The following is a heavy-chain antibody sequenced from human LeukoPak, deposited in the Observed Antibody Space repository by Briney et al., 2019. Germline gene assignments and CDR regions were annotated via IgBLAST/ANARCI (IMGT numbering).Heavy chain of an antibody. CDR3: AREYCSGGTCYLPGY. Sequence: GGSLRLSCAASGFTFSSYAMSWVRQAPGTGLEWVANIKQDGSEKYYVDSVKGRFTISRDNAKNSLYLQMNSLRAEDTAVYYCAREYCSGGTCYLPGYWGQGTLVTVSS. CDR1: GFTFSSYA. J-gene: IGHJ4*02. CDR2: IKQDGSEK. V-gene: IGHV3-7*03. D-gene: IGHD2-15*01.